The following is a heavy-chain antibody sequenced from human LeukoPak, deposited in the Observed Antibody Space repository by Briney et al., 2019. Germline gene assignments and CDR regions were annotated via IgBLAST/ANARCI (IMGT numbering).Heavy chain of an antibody. CDR3: ARLFPLWFGELLSTEYFQH. Sequence: SETLSLTCTVSGGSISSSSYYWGWIRQPPGEGLEWIGSIYYSGSTYYNPSLKSRVTISVDTSKNQFSLKLSSVTAADTAVYYCARLFPLWFGELLSTEYFQHWGQGTLVTVSS. D-gene: IGHD3-10*01. V-gene: IGHV4-39*01. J-gene: IGHJ1*01. CDR2: IYYSGST. CDR1: GGSISSSSYY.